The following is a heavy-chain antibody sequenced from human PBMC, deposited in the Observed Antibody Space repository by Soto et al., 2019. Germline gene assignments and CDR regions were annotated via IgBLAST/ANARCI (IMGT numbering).Heavy chain of an antibody. CDR3: GSHYYDSSGYQPFDY. CDR1: GGTFSSYA. V-gene: IGHV1-69*06. D-gene: IGHD3-22*01. CDR2: IIPIFGTA. Sequence: ASVKVSCKASGGTFSSYAISWVRQAPGQGLEWMGGIIPIFGTANYAQKFQGRVTITADKSTSTAYMELSSLRSEDTAVYYCGSHYYDSSGYQPFDYWGQGTLVTVSS. J-gene: IGHJ4*02.